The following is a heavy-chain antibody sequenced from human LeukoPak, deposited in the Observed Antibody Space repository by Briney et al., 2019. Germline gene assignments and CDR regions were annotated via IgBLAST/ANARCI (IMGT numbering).Heavy chain of an antibody. J-gene: IGHJ6*02. CDR1: GFTFGSYW. CDR3: AREGSIVGATETDYGMDV. D-gene: IGHD1-26*01. CDR2: ISSSSSYI. Sequence: GGSLRLSCAASGFTFGSYWMHWVRQVPGKGLEWVSSISSSSSYIYYADSVKGRFTISRDNAKNSLYLQMNSLRAEDTAVYYCAREGSIVGATETDYGMDVWGQGTTVTVSS. V-gene: IGHV3-21*01.